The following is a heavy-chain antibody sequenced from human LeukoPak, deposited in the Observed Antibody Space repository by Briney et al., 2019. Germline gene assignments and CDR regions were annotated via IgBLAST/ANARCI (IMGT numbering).Heavy chain of an antibody. CDR1: GGSISSSSYY. J-gene: IGHJ4*02. CDR2: IYYSGST. Sequence: SETLSLTCTVSGGSISSSSYYWGWIRQPPGKGLEWIGSIYYSGSTYYNPSLKSRVTVSVDTSKNQFSLKLSSVTAADTAVYYCARLFPDIVVVPAAIYYFDYGGQGTLVTVSS. D-gene: IGHD2-2*02. CDR3: ARLFPDIVVVPAAIYYFDY. V-gene: IGHV4-39*01.